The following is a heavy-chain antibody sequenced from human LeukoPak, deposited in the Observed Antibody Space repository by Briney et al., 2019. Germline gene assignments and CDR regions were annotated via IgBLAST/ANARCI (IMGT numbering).Heavy chain of an antibody. CDR3: GGFGYEAAVDL. D-gene: IGHD6-13*01. CDR1: GFMFSTYW. V-gene: IGHV3-7*01. Sequence: GGSLRLSCAASGFMFSTYWMTWVRQAPGKGLEWVANIKPDGSETYYVDPVKGRFTISRDNTKNLLYLQMNSLRGEDAAVYYCGGFGYEAAVDLWGQGTLATVSS. J-gene: IGHJ4*02. CDR2: IKPDGSET.